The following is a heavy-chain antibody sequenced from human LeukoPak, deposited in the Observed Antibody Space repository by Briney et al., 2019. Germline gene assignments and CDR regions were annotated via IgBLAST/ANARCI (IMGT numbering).Heavy chain of an antibody. CDR2: INPNSGGT. D-gene: IGHD5-18*01. J-gene: IGHJ4*02. CDR1: GYTFTGYY. V-gene: IGHV1-2*02. Sequence: ASVKVSCKASGYTFTGYYMHWVRQAPGQGLEWMGWINPNSGGTNYAQKFQGRVTMTRGTSISTAYMELSRLRSDDTAVYYCARGYTAMVKFYGYWGQGTLVTVSS. CDR3: ARGYTAMVKFYGY.